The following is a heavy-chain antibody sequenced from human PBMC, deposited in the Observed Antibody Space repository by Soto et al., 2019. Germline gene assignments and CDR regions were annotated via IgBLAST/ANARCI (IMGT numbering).Heavy chain of an antibody. CDR3: ASSYGDPWYFDL. V-gene: IGHV3-48*03. CDR1: GFTFSSYE. Sequence: GGSLRLSCAASGFTFSSYEMNWVRQAPGKGLEWVSYISSSGSTIYYADSVKGRFTISRDNAKNSLYLQMNSLRAEDTAVYYCASSYGDPWYFDLWGRGTLVTVSS. CDR2: ISSSGSTI. D-gene: IGHD4-17*01. J-gene: IGHJ2*01.